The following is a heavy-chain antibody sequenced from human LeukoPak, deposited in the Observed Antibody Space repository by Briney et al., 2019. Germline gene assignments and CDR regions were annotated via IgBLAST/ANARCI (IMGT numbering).Heavy chain of an antibody. J-gene: IGHJ4*02. D-gene: IGHD3-22*01. CDR3: ARDSSYDYYYDSSGYYSSDFDY. CDR1: GFTFSSYS. CDR2: ISSSSSYI. Sequence: GGSLRLSCAASGFTFSSYSMNWVRQAPGKGLEWVSSISSSSSYIYYADSVKGRFTIPRDNAKNSLYLQMNSLRAEDTAVYYCARDSSYDYYYDSSGYYSSDFDYWGQGTLVTVSS. V-gene: IGHV3-21*01.